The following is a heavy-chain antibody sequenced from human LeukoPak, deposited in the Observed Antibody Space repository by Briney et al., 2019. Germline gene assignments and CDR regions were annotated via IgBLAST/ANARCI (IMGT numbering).Heavy chain of an antibody. D-gene: IGHD1-26*01. CDR2: VSYSGRT. J-gene: IGHJ4*02. CDR3: ARKSGWELVTFYFDY. V-gene: IGHV4-39*01. CDR1: GSSISSSSHY. Sequence: SETLSLTCTVSGSSISSSSHYWGWIRQPPGKGLEWIGTVSYSGRTYYNPSLKSRGTISVDTSNNQLSLRLSSVSAADTAVYYCARKSGWELVTFYFDYWGQGTLVTVSS.